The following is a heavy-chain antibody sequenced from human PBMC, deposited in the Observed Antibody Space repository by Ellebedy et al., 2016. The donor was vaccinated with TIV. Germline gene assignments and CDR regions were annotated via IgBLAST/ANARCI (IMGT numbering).Heavy chain of an antibody. J-gene: IGHJ3*02. D-gene: IGHD4-17*01. CDR3: ATDGSYGDYRSPTHAFVM. V-gene: IGHV3-7*01. CDR1: GFSFSSYW. CDR2: MRQDGGDK. Sequence: GESLKISCAAPGFSFSSYWMSWVRQAPGKGLEWVANMRQDGGDKYYVDSVKGRFTISRDNAKSSLYLQMHSVRAEDTAVYYCATDGSYGDYRSPTHAFVMWGQGTMVAVSS.